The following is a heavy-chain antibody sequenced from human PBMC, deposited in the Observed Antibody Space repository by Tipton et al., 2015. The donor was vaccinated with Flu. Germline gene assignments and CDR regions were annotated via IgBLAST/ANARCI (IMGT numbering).Heavy chain of an antibody. CDR2: MSASGSS. V-gene: IGHV4-4*07. D-gene: IGHD1-7*01. J-gene: IGHJ4*02. Sequence: TLSLTCTVSGDSMSSFYWTWIRQPAGKGLEWIGRMSASGSSKYKPSLKSRVTISVDTSKNQFSLKLSSVTAADTAVYYCASFISEYNWNYGEGLDYWGQGTLVTVSS. CDR3: ASFISEYNWNYGEGLDY. CDR1: GDSMSSFY.